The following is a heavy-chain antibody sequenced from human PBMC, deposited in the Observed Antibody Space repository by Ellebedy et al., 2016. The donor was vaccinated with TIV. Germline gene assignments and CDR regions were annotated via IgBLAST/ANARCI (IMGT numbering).Heavy chain of an antibody. J-gene: IGHJ4*02. CDR3: ARGRVEADFIVVVAAAIYYFDY. CDR2: INHSGST. Sequence: MPSETLSLTCTVSGGSIRSDNFYWSWIRQPPGKGLEWIGEINHSGSTNYNPSLKSRVTISVDTSKNQFSLKLSSVTAADTAVYYCARGRVEADFIVVVAAAIYYFDYWGQGTLVTVSS. D-gene: IGHD2-15*01. V-gene: IGHV4-39*07. CDR1: GGSIRSDNFY.